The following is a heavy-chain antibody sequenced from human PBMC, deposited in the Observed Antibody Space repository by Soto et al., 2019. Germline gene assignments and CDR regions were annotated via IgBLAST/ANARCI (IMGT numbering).Heavy chain of an antibody. CDR2: INTDNGGA. D-gene: IGHD6-13*01. CDR3: AKERGSNSLHPSYNWFDT. CDR1: GYIFTDYH. J-gene: IGHJ5*02. Sequence: QVQLVQSGAEVKKPGASVKVSCKASGYIFTDYHIHWVRQAPGQGLEFIGWINTDNGGAGSAQQFQGRDTVTRDTSITTVYLELSNLRSDDTAVYFCAKERGSNSLHPSYNWFDTWGQGTLITVSS. V-gene: IGHV1-2*02.